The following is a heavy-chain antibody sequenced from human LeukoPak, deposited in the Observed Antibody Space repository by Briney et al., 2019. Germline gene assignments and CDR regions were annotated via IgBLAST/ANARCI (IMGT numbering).Heavy chain of an antibody. CDR2: MNPNSGNT. V-gene: IGHV1-8*01. CDR3: ARVNCSSTSCRSKFLDY. CDR1: GYTFTNYD. Sequence: ASVKVSCKASGYTFTNYDINWVRQATGQGLEWMGWMNPNSGNTGYAQKFQGRVTMTRNTSISTAYMELSSLRSEDTAVYYYARVNCSSTSCRSKFLDYWGQGTLVTVSS. J-gene: IGHJ4*02. D-gene: IGHD2-2*01.